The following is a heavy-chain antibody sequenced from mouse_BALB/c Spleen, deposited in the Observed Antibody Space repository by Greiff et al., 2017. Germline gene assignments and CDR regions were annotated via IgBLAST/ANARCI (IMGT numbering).Heavy chain of an antibody. J-gene: IGHJ4*01. CDR2: IWGDGST. CDR1: GFSLTGYG. D-gene: IGHD2-4*01. CDR3: ARGGLRRHNAMDY. V-gene: IGHV2-6-7*01. Sequence: QVQLKESGPGLVAPSQSLSITCTVSGFSLTGYGVNWVRQPPGKGLEWLGMIWGDGSTDYNSALKSRLSISKDNSKSQVFLKMNSLQTDDTARYYCARGGLRRHNAMDYWGQGTSVTVSS.